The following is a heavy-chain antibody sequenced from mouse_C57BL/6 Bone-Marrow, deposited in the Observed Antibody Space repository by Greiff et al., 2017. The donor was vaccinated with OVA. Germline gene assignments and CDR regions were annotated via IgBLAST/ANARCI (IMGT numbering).Heavy chain of an antibody. D-gene: IGHD4-1*01. CDR1: GFTFSSYG. CDR2: ISSGGSYT. Sequence: EVQLVESGGDLVKPGGSLKLSCAASGFTFSSYGMSWVRQTPDKRLEWVATISSGGSYTYYPDSVKGRFTISRDNAKNTLYLQMSSLKSEDTAMYYCARHIGTWGQGTTLTVSS. J-gene: IGHJ2*01. CDR3: ARHIGT. V-gene: IGHV5-6*01.